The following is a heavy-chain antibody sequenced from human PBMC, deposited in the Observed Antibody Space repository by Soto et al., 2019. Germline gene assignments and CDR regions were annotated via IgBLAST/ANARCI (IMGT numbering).Heavy chain of an antibody. CDR2: INPNSGGT. CDR3: ARNAMGYYYATTGYTN. J-gene: IGHJ4*02. CDR1: GYTFTGYY. V-gene: IGHV1-2*02. D-gene: IGHD3-22*01. Sequence: GASVKVSFKASGYTFTGYYMHWVRQAPGQGLEWMGWINPNSGGTNYAQKFQGRVTMTRDTSISTAYMELSRLRSDDTAVYYCARNAMGYYYATTGYTNWGQGTLVTSPQ.